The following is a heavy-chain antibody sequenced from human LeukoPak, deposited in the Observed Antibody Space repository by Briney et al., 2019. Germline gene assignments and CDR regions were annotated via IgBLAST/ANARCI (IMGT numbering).Heavy chain of an antibody. CDR2: IYYSGST. D-gene: IGHD3-22*01. CDR3: ARELQDSSGYYYHYFDY. Sequence: SQTLSLTCTVSGGSISSYYWSWIRQPPGKGLEWIGYIYYSGSTNYNPSLKSRVTISVDTSKNQFSLKLSSVTAADTAVYYCARELQDSSGYYYHYFDYWGQGTLVTVSS. CDR1: GGSISSYY. J-gene: IGHJ4*02. V-gene: IGHV4-59*01.